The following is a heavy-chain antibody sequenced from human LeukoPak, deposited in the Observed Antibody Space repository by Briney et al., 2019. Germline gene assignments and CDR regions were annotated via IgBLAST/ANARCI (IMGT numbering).Heavy chain of an antibody. CDR1: GYTFTSYG. J-gene: IGHJ4*02. V-gene: IGHV1-18*01. CDR3: ARVEWFGELLYQFDY. Sequence: GASVKVSCKASGYTFTSYGVSWVRQAPGQGLEWMGWISAYNGNTNYAQKLQGRVTMTTDTSTSTAYMELRSLRSDDTAVYYCARVEWFGELLYQFDYWGQGTLVTVSS. D-gene: IGHD3-10*01. CDR2: ISAYNGNT.